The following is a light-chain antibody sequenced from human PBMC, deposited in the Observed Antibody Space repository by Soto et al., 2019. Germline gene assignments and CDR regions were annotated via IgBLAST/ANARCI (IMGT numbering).Light chain of an antibody. V-gene: IGLV2-14*01. Sequence: QSALTQPASVSGSPGQSITISCTGSTSDVGGYNYVSWYQQHPGKAPKLMIYEVINRPSGASSRFSGSKSGNTASLTISGLQAEDEADYYCCSYTSSDTHLLFGGGTKLTVL. CDR2: EVI. J-gene: IGLJ3*02. CDR3: CSYTSSDTHLL. CDR1: TSDVGGYNY.